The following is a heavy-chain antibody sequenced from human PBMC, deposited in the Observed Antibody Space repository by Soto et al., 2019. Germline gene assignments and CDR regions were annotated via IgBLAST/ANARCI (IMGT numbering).Heavy chain of an antibody. Sequence: QVQLVESGGGVVQPGRSLRLSCAASGFTFSSYGMHWVRQAPGKGLEWVAVIWYDGSNKYYADSVKGRFTISRDNSKNTPYLQMNSLRAEDTAVYYCARDPDYGGNPIDYWGQGTLVTVSS. CDR2: IWYDGSNK. CDR1: GFTFSSYG. J-gene: IGHJ4*02. D-gene: IGHD4-17*01. V-gene: IGHV3-33*01. CDR3: ARDPDYGGNPIDY.